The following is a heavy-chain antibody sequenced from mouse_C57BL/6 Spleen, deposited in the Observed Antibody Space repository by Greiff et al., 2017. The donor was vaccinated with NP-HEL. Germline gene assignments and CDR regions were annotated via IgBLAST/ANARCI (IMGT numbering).Heavy chain of an antibody. J-gene: IGHJ4*01. V-gene: IGHV5-6*01. Sequence: VQLKESGGDLVKPGGSLKLSCAASGFTFSSYGMSWVRQTPDKRLEWVATISSGGSYTYYPDSVKGRFTISRDNAKNTLYLQMSSLKSEDTAMYYCARDGYYVGAMDYWGQGTSVTVSS. CDR3: ARDGYYVGAMDY. CDR2: ISSGGSYT. D-gene: IGHD2-3*01. CDR1: GFTFSSYG.